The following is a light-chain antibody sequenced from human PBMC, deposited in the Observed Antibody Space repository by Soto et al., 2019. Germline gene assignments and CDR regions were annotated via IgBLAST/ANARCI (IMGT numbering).Light chain of an antibody. V-gene: IGKV1-39*01. CDR1: QSISSY. CDR2: AAS. Sequence: DIQMTQSPSSLSASVGDRVTITCRASQSISSYLNWYQQKPGKAPKLLIYAASSLQSGVPSRFSGSGSGTDFTLTISNLQPEDLATYYCQQGYSTPLTFGQGTKLEIK. CDR3: QQGYSTPLT. J-gene: IGKJ2*01.